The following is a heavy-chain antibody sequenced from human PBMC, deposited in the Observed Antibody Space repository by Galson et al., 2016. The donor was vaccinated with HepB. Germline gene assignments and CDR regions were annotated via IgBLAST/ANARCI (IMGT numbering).Heavy chain of an antibody. Sequence: FLRLSCAASGFTFDEYAMHWVRQAPGKGLEWVSTISWNSGTIHYMDSVKGRFTTSRDNAKNSLYLQMDGLKTEDTALYYCAKDMSAGAAASGCFDCWGQGTLVTVSS. V-gene: IGHV3-9*01. CDR3: AKDMSAGAAASGCFDC. CDR1: GFTFDEYA. J-gene: IGHJ4*02. D-gene: IGHD6-13*01. CDR2: ISWNSGTI.